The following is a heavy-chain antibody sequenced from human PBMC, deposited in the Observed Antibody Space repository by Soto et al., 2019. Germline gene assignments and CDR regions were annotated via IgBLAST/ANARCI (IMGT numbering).Heavy chain of an antibody. Sequence: PGGSLRLSCAASGFTFSDYAMHWVRQAPGKGLEWVALIWHDGSNKGYADSVKGRFTISRDNSKNTLNLQMNSLRVEDTAVYYCTRAAIKGELLDYWGQGTQVTVSS. J-gene: IGHJ4*02. CDR1: GFTFSDYA. CDR2: IWHDGSNK. D-gene: IGHD1-26*01. CDR3: TRAAIKGELLDY. V-gene: IGHV3-33*08.